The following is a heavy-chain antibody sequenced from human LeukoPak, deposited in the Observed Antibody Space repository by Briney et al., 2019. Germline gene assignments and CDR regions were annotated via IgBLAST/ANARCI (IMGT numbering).Heavy chain of an antibody. D-gene: IGHD5-24*01. Sequence: GGSLRLSCAASGFTFSTYWMTWVRQAPGKGLEWVAIIKPDGSERYYVDSVKGRFTISRDNAENSLFLQMNGLRPEDTAVFYCARGQYTDGLSYWGQGTLVTVSS. CDR1: GFTFSTYW. CDR3: ARGQYTDGLSY. CDR2: IKPDGSER. J-gene: IGHJ4*02. V-gene: IGHV3-7*03.